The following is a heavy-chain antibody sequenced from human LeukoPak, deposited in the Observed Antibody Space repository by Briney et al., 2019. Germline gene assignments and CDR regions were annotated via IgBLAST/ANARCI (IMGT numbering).Heavy chain of an antibody. J-gene: IGHJ4*02. CDR3: AKDREGDYYGSGTYNY. Sequence: GGSPRLSCAASGFTFSSYAMSWVRQAPGKGLEWVSAISGSGGSTYYADSVKGRFTISRDNSENTLYLQMNSLRAEDTAVYYCAKDREGDYYGSGTYNYWGQGTLVTVSS. CDR2: ISGSGGST. CDR1: GFTFSSYA. D-gene: IGHD3-10*01. V-gene: IGHV3-23*01.